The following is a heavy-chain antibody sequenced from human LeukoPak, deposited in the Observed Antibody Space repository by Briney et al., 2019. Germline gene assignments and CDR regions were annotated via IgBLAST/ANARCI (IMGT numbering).Heavy chain of an antibody. CDR2: IWYDGSNK. V-gene: IGHV3-33*01. D-gene: IGHD6-13*01. J-gene: IGHJ4*02. CDR1: GFTFSNYG. Sequence: PGGSLRLSCAASGFTFSNYGMHWVRQAPGKGLEWVAVIWYDGSNKYYADSVKGRFTISGDYSKDTLYLQMNSLRAEDTALYYCARDPPHYSSSWYYFDYWGQGTLVTVSS. CDR3: ARDPPHYSSSWYYFDY.